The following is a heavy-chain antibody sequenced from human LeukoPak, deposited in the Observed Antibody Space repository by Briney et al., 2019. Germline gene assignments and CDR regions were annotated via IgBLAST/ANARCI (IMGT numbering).Heavy chain of an antibody. J-gene: IGHJ4*02. CDR2: IYHSGST. CDR3: ARGGTATIKPDVLFDY. V-gene: IGHV4-38-2*02. CDR1: GYSISSGYY. Sequence: SETLSLTCTVSGYSISSGYYWGWIRQPPGKGLEWIGSIYHSGSTYYNPSLKSRVTISVDTSKNQFSLKLSSVTAADTAVYYCARGGTATIKPDVLFDYWGQGTLVTVSS. D-gene: IGHD5-24*01.